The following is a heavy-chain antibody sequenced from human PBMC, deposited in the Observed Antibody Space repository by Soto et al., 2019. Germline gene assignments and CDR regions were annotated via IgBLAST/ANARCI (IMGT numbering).Heavy chain of an antibody. CDR3: ARDFTTIFGVVIMRYGMDV. Sequence: ASVKVSCKACGYTVTSYYMHEVRQAPGQGLEWMGIINPSGGSTSYAQKFQGRVTTTRDTSTSTVYMELSSLRSEDTAVYYCARDFTTIFGVVIMRYGMDVWGQGTTVTV. CDR2: INPSGGST. V-gene: IGHV1-46*01. D-gene: IGHD3-3*01. J-gene: IGHJ6*02. CDR1: GYTVTSYY.